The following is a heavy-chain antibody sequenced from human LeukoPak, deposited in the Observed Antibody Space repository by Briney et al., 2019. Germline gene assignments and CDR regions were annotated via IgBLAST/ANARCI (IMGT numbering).Heavy chain of an antibody. V-gene: IGHV1-69*13. J-gene: IGHJ2*01. CDR2: IIPIFGTA. CDR3: ARDDYSNYGGWYFDL. Sequence: ASVKVSCKASGGTFSSYAISWVRQAPGQGLEWMGGIIPIFGTANYAQKFQGRVTITADESTCTAYMELSSLRSEDTAVYYCARDDYSNYGGWYFDLWGRGTLVTVSS. D-gene: IGHD4-11*01. CDR1: GGTFSSYA.